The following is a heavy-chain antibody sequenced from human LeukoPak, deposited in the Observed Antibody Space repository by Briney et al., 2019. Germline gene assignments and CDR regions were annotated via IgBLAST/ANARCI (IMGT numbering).Heavy chain of an antibody. J-gene: IGHJ3*02. CDR2: INHSGST. V-gene: IGHV4-34*01. CDR3: ARDRDYGGNFYAFDI. CDR1: GGSFSGYY. Sequence: SETLSLTCAVYGGSFSGYYWSWIRQPPGKGLEWIGEINHSGSTNYNPSLKSRVTMSVDTSKNQFSLKLSSVTAADTAVYYCARDRDYGGNFYAFDIWGQGTMVTVSS. D-gene: IGHD4-23*01.